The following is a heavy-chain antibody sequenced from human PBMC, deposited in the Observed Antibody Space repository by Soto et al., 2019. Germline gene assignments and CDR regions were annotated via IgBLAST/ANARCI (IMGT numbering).Heavy chain of an antibody. CDR1: GDSVSSNSAA. CDR3: ARVAVVVPAAKNWFDP. D-gene: IGHD2-2*01. Sequence: QTLSLTCAISGDSVSSNSAAWNWIRQSPSRGLEWLGRTYYRSKWYNDYAVSVKSRITINPDTSKNQFSLQLNSVTPEDTAVYYCARVAVVVPAAKNWFDPWGQGTLVTVSS. CDR2: TYYRSKWYN. J-gene: IGHJ5*02. V-gene: IGHV6-1*01.